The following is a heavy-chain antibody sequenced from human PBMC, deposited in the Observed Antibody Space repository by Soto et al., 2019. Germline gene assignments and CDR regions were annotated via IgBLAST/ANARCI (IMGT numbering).Heavy chain of an antibody. CDR2: ISYDSSNK. J-gene: IGHJ4*02. D-gene: IGHD2-15*01. CDR1: GFTFSYG. CDR3: AKLVIGYCSGNTCDDY. V-gene: IGHV3-30*18. Sequence: VQLLESGGGLIQPGGSLRLSCAASGFTFSYGIHWLRQAPGKGLEWVAYISYDSSNKFYGDSVKGRFTISRDNSKNTQCLQMNSQRAEGTAVYYCAKLVIGYCSGNTCDDYWGQGTLVAVSS.